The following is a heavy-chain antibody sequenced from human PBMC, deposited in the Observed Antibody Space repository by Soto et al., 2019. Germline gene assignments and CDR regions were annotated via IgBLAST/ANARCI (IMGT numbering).Heavy chain of an antibody. V-gene: IGHV1-69*13. CDR2: IIPLFGTA. J-gene: IGHJ1*01. CDR1: AGTFRTNS. D-gene: IGHD3-22*01. Sequence: SVKPSCKASAGTFRTNSISRVPQAHKQGLEWMGGIIPLFGTANYAQKFQGRVTITADESTSTAYMELSSLRSEDTAVYYCARAPYYDSSGPNAFQHWGQGTLLTVSS. CDR3: ARAPYYDSSGPNAFQH.